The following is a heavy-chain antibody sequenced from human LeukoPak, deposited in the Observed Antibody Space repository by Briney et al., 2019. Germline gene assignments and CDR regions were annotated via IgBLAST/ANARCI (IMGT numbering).Heavy chain of an antibody. D-gene: IGHD2-15*01. CDR1: GGSFSGYY. CDR2: INHSGST. Sequence: PSETLSLTCAVYGGSFSGYYWSWIRQPPGKGLEWIGEINHSGSTNYNPSLKSRVTISVDTSKNQFSLKLSSVTAADTAVYYCARRFRVVAATRYDYWGQGTLVTVSS. CDR3: ARRFRVVAATRYDY. V-gene: IGHV4-34*01. J-gene: IGHJ4*02.